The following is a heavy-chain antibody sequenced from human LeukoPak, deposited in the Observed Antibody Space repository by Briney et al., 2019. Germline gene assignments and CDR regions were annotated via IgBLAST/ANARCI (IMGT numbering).Heavy chain of an antibody. CDR1: GGSISSSSYY. CDR3: ARHQWHYYYYMGV. D-gene: IGHD6-19*01. J-gene: IGHJ6*03. Sequence: PSETLSLTCTVSGGSISSSSYYWGWLRQPPGKGLEWIGSIYHSGDTYYNPSLKSRRVTISVDTSKNQFSLRLSSVTAADTAVYYCARHQWHYYYYMGVWGKGSTVTVSS. V-gene: IGHV4-39*01. CDR2: IYHSGDT.